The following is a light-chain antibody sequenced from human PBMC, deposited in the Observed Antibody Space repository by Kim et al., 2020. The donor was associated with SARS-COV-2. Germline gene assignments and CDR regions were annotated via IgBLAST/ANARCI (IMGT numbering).Light chain of an antibody. V-gene: IGLV1-44*01. Sequence: GQRDTISCSVSKYNVGNTPVNWYQQFPGTAPKLLSYGDGQRPSRVFDRFCGSKSGTSASLAIGGLHSEDEADYYCAAWDGSLNVWVFGGGTQLTVL. CDR3: AAWDGSLNVWV. CDR1: KYNVGNTP. CDR2: GDG. J-gene: IGLJ3*02.